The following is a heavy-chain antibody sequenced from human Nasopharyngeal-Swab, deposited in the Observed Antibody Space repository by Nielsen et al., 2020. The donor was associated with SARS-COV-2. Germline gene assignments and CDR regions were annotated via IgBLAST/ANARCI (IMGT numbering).Heavy chain of an antibody. CDR2: IYYSGST. CDR1: GRSISSYY. V-gene: IGHV4-59*07. CDR3: AGGTRGYSLYWYFDL. D-gene: IGHD3-22*01. J-gene: IGHJ2*01. Sequence: SDTLSLTCTVPGRSISSYYWTWIRQPPGKGLGWIGYIYYSGSTNYNPSLKRRVTISVDTSKNQFSLKLSSVTAADTAVYYCAGGTRGYSLYWYFDLWGRGTLVTVSS.